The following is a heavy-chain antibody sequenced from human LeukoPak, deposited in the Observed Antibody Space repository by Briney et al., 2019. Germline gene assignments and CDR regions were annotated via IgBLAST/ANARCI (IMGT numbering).Heavy chain of an antibody. J-gene: IGHJ6*03. D-gene: IGHD3-10*01. Sequence: SETLSLTCTVSGGSISSYYWSWIRQPPGKGLEWIGEINHSGSTNYNPSLKSRVTISVDTSKNQFSLKLSSVTAADTAVYYCARVRGYYYYMDVWGKGTTVTVFS. CDR2: INHSGST. V-gene: IGHV4-34*01. CDR1: GGSISSYY. CDR3: ARVRGYYYYMDV.